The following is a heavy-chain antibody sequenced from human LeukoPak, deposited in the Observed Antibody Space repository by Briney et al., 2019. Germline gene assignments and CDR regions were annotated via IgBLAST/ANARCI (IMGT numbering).Heavy chain of an antibody. D-gene: IGHD4-11*01. CDR1: GYSFTSYW. J-gene: IGHJ3*02. Sequence: GESLKISCKGSGYSFTSYWIGWVRQMPGKGLEWMGIIYPGDSDTRYRPSFQGQVTISADKSISTAYLQWSSLKASDTAMYYCARYTPQHSIAFDIWGQGTMVTVSS. CDR3: ARYTPQHSIAFDI. CDR2: IYPGDSDT. V-gene: IGHV5-51*01.